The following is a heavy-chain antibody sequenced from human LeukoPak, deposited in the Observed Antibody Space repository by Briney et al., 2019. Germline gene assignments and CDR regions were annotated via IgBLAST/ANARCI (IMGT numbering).Heavy chain of an antibody. CDR3: AREPLAFEY. Sequence: SETLSLTCTVSGASISSYYWSWIRQPAGETLEWIGRIYIGGSTNYNPSLESRVTMSLDTSKNQFSLKLNSVTAADKFVYYCAREPLAFEYWGQGTLVTVSS. CDR1: GASISSYY. CDR2: IYIGGST. D-gene: IGHD3-10*01. J-gene: IGHJ4*02. V-gene: IGHV4-4*07.